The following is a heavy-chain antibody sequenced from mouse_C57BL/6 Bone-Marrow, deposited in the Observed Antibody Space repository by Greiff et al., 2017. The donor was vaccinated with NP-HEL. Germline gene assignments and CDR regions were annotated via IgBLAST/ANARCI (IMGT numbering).Heavy chain of an antibody. J-gene: IGHJ3*01. D-gene: IGHD2-3*01. V-gene: IGHV5-9-1*02. Sequence: EVKLMESGEGLVKPGGSLKLSCAASGFTFSSYAMSWVRQTPEKRLEWVAYISSGGDYIYYADTVKGRFTISRDNAGNTLYLQMSSLKSEDTAMYYCTREGKYDGYLFAYWGQGTLVTVSA. CDR2: ISSGGDYI. CDR1: GFTFSSYA. CDR3: TREGKYDGYLFAY.